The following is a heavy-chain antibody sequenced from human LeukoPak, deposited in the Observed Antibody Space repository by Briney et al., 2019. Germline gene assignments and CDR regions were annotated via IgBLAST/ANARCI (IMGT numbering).Heavy chain of an antibody. CDR1: GGTFSSYA. D-gene: IGHD6-19*01. CDR2: IIPILGIA. V-gene: IGHV1-69*04. Sequence: ASVKVSCKASGGTFSSYAISWVRQAPGQGLERMGRIIPILGIANYAQKFQGRVTITADESTSTAYMELSSLRSEDTAVYYCAGPNSRYSSGWYVPFDYWGQGTLVTVSS. CDR3: AGPNSRYSSGWYVPFDY. J-gene: IGHJ4*02.